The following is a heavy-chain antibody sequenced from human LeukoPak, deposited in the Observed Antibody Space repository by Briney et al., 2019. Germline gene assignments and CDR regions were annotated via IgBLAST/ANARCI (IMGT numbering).Heavy chain of an antibody. D-gene: IGHD3-10*01. Sequence: ASVKVSCKASGYTFTSYYMHWVRQAPGQGLEWMGIINPSGGSTSYAQKFQGRVTMTRDTSTSTVYMELSSLRSEDTAVYYCARDGLLWFGELNWFDPWGQGTLVTVSS. V-gene: IGHV1-46*01. CDR1: GYTFTSYY. CDR3: ARDGLLWFGELNWFDP. CDR2: INPSGGST. J-gene: IGHJ5*02.